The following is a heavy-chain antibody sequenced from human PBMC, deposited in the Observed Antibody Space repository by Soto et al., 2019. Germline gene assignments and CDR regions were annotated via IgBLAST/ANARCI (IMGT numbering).Heavy chain of an antibody. CDR2: ISVYNGNT. V-gene: IGHV1-18*04. CDR3: AGAGVDTAMAKSFDP. Sequence: GASVKVSCKASGYTFSSYGITWVRQAPGKGLEWMGWISVYNGNTNDAQKLQGRVTMTTDTSTSTAYMELRSLRSDGTAVYYCAGAGVDTAMAKSFDPWGQGTLVTVSS. J-gene: IGHJ5*02. D-gene: IGHD5-18*01. CDR1: GYTFSSYG.